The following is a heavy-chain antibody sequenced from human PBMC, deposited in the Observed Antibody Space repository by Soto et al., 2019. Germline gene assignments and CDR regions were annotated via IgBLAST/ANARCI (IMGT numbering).Heavy chain of an antibody. V-gene: IGHV1-69*13. CDR3: ARGLSVEGATNF. Sequence: SVQVSCKASGGTFSSYAISWVRQAPGQGLEWMGGIIPIFGTANYAQKFQGRVTITADEYTSTAYMELSSLRSEDTAVYYCARGLSVEGATNFWGQGTLVTVSS. CDR2: IIPIFGTA. CDR1: GGTFSSYA. J-gene: IGHJ4*02. D-gene: IGHD1-26*01.